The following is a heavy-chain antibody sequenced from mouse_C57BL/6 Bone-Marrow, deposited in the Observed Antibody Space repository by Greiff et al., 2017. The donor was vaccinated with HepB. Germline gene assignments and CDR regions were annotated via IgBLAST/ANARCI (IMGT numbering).Heavy chain of an antibody. CDR1: GFTFSSYG. V-gene: IGHV5-6*01. Sequence: EVMLVESGGDLVKPGGSLKLSCAASGFTFSSYGMSWVRQTPDKGLEWVATISSGGSYTYYPDSVKGRFTIARDNAKNTLYLQMSSLKSEDTAMYYCARHGLGFFAYWGQGTLVTVSA. CDR2: ISSGGSYT. J-gene: IGHJ3*01. CDR3: ARHGLGFFAY. D-gene: IGHD2-13*01.